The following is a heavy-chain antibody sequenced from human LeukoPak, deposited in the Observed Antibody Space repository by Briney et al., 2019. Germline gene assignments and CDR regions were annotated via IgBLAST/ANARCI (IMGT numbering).Heavy chain of an antibody. CDR2: IYHSGST. CDR3: ARRLGYCSSTSCYAFDY. J-gene: IGHJ4*02. CDR1: GGSISSSNW. Sequence: PSETLSLTCAVSGGSISSSNWWSWVRQPPGKGLEWIGEIYHSGSTYYNPSLKSRITISVDTSENRFSLKLSSVTAADTAVYYCARRLGYCSSTSCYAFDYWGQGTLVTVSS. D-gene: IGHD2-2*03. V-gene: IGHV4-4*02.